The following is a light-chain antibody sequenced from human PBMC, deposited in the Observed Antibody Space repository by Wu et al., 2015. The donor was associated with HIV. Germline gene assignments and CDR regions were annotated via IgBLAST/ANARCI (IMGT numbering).Light chain of an antibody. CDR1: QSVSSTY. Sequence: EIVLTQSPGTLSLSPGERATLSCRASQSVSSTYLAWYQQKPGQAPRLLICGASNRATGVPDRFSGSGSGTDFTLTISRLEPEDFAVYYCQQYGSAFGQGTRLEIK. CDR2: GAS. V-gene: IGKV3-20*01. CDR3: QQYGSA. J-gene: IGKJ5*01.